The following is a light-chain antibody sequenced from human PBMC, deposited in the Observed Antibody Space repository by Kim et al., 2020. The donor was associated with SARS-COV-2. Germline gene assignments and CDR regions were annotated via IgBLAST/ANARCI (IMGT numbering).Light chain of an antibody. CDR3: QQYNNLQAIT. J-gene: IGKJ5*01. CDR1: QDIRKL. CDR2: DAS. V-gene: IGKV1-33*01. Sequence: SVGDGVTIPCQASQDIRKLLNWYQNKPGKAPALLISDASTLRTGVPSRFSGSASGTHFTFTISNLQPEDIATYYCQQYNNLQAITFGQGTRLEIK.